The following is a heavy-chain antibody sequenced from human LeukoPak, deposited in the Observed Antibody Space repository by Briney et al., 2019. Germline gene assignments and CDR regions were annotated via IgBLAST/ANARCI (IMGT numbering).Heavy chain of an antibody. V-gene: IGHV3-7*03. CDR1: GLTFSNYW. D-gene: IGHD3-16*01. CDR2: IKQDGSEK. Sequence: GGSLRLSCAASGLTFSNYWMDWVRQAPGKGLEWVAYIKQDGSEKNYVDSVKGRFIISRDNAKNSLYLQMNTLRADDTAVYYCARDGFGTGSNWGQGTLVTVSS. J-gene: IGHJ4*02. CDR3: ARDGFGTGSN.